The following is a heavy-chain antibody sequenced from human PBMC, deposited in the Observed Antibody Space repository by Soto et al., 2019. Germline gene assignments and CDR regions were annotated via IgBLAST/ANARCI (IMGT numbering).Heavy chain of an antibody. V-gene: IGHV4-30-4*01. Sequence: QVLVQESGPGLVKPSQTLTLSCTVSGGSVDSGNHYWNWIRQPPGKGLEWIGYIYYGGSTYYNPSLKSRATISVDTSQSRFSLRLTSVTAADTAVYYCARDMGSAMTTRIFDHWGQGTLVNVSS. J-gene: IGHJ4*02. CDR2: IYYGGST. CDR3: ARDMGSAMTTRIFDH. CDR1: GGSVDSGNHY. D-gene: IGHD4-17*01.